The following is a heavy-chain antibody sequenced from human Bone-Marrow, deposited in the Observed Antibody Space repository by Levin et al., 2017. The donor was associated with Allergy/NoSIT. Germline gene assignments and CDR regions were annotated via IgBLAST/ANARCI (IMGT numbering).Heavy chain of an antibody. CDR1: GGSVTSGGYS. CDR3: ARRGDSSGYYFLDF. CDR2: IYYSGST. J-gene: IGHJ4*02. Sequence: SETLSLTCAVSGGSVTSGGYSWSWLRQAPGKGLEWIGYIYYSGSTYYNPSLKSRVTMSVDRSKNQVSLKLNSVTAADTAMYYCARRGDSSGYYFLDFWGQGTLVTVSS. D-gene: IGHD3-22*01. V-gene: IGHV4-30-2*01.